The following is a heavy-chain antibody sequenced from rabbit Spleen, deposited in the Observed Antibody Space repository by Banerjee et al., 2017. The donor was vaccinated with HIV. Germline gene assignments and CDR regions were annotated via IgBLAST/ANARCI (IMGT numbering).Heavy chain of an antibody. Sequence: QSLEESGGDLVKPGASLTLTCTASGFSFSSRYYMCWVRQAPGRGLEWIACIDIGSSGFTYFASWAKGRFTISKTSSTTVTLQMTSLTAADTATYFCARDTATSFSSYGMDLWGPGTLVTVS. J-gene: IGHJ6*01. V-gene: IGHV1S40*01. CDR2: IDIGSSGFT. D-gene: IGHD1-1*01. CDR3: ARDTATSFSSYGMDL. CDR1: GFSFSSRYY.